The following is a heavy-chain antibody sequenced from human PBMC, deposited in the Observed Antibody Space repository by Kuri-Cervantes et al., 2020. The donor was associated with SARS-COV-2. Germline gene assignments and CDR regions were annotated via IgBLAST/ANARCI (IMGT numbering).Heavy chain of an antibody. Sequence: GESLKISCESSGFTFSSYGIHWVRQAPGKGLEWVTFIPYDGSSRYYADSVKGRFTISRDNSKNTLWLQMNSLRPDDTAVYYCAKVSKSSVSDFWGQGTLVTVSS. CDR2: IPYDGSSR. CDR1: GFTFSSYG. J-gene: IGHJ4*02. V-gene: IGHV3-30*02. D-gene: IGHD6-19*01. CDR3: AKVSKSSVSDF.